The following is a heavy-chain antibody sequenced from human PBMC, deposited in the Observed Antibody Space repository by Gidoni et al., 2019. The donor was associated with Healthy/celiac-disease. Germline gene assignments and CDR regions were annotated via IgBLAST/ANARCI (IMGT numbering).Heavy chain of an antibody. CDR2: INHSGST. V-gene: IGHV4-34*01. J-gene: IGHJ3*02. CDR1: GGSFSGYD. CDR3: AREGRIMITFGGVPRIAFDI. D-gene: IGHD3-16*01. Sequence: QVQLQQWGAGLLKPSETLSLTCAVDGGSFSGYDWSWIRQPPGKGLEWIGEINHSGSTNYNPSLKSLVTISVDTSKNLFSLKLSSVTAADTAVYYCAREGRIMITFGGVPRIAFDIWGQGTMVTVSS.